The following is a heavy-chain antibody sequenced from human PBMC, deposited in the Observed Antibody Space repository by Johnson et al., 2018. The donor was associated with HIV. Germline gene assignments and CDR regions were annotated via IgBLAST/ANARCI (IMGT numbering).Heavy chain of an antibody. CDR3: TTGSRIQFWFNDAFDI. D-gene: IGHD5-18*01. CDR2: ISYDGSNK. V-gene: IGHV3-30*03. J-gene: IGHJ3*02. CDR1: GFTFSSYG. Sequence: QMLLVESGGGVVQPGRSLRLSCAASGFTFSSYGMHWVRQAPGKGLEWVAVISYDGSNKYYADSVKGRFTISRDDSKNTLYLQMNSLKIEDTAVYYCTTGSRIQFWFNDAFDIWGQGTMVTVSS.